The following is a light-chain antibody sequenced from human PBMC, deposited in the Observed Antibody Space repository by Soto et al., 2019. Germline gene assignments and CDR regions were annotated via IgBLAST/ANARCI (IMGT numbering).Light chain of an antibody. CDR3: QQYNSYSGT. Sequence: DIQMTQSPSTLSASVGDRVTITCRASQSISSWLAWYQQKPGKAPNLLIYDASSLEIGVPSRFSGSGSGTDFTLTISSLQPDDFATYYCQQYNSYSGTLGQGTKVEIK. J-gene: IGKJ1*01. V-gene: IGKV1-5*01. CDR2: DAS. CDR1: QSISSW.